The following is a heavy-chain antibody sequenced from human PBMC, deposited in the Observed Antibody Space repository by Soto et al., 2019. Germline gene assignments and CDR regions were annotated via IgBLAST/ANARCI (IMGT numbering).Heavy chain of an antibody. CDR1: GYTFTSYY. CDR3: AGDPRYSGSTFDP. D-gene: IGHD2-21*01. J-gene: IGHJ5*02. Sequence: QVQLVQSGAEVKKPGASVKVSCKASGYTFTSYYMHWVRQAPGQGLERMGRINPSGGSTSYAQKFQGRFTMTRYTSTITVYMELSSLQYEDTAVYYCAGDPRYSGSTFDPWGQGTLVTVSS. CDR2: INPSGGST. V-gene: IGHV1-46*01.